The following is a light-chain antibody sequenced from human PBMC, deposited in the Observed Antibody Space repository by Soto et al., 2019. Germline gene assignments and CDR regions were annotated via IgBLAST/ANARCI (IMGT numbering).Light chain of an antibody. V-gene: IGLV3-21*04. CDR2: YDS. CDR3: QVWDSSSDRDVV. J-gene: IGLJ2*01. Sequence: SYELTQPPSVSVAPGKTARITCGGNNIGSKSVHWYQQKPGQAPVLVIYYDSDRPSGIPERFSGSNSGNTATLTISRVDAGDEADDYCQVWDSSSDRDVVFGGGTKLTVL. CDR1: NIGSKS.